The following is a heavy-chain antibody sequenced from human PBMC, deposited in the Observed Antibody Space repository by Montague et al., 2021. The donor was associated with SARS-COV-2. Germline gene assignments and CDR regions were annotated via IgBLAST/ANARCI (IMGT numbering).Heavy chain of an antibody. V-gene: IGHV4-59*01. CDR2: IYDGGAV. D-gene: IGHD4-23*01. CDR1: GGSITGYY. Sequence: SETLSLTCTVSGGSITGYYWSWLRRSPGKGLEWIAYIYDGGAVNYNPSLGSRVTISTDTSKNQLSLKVNSVTAADTAVYYCVRDHPYGGPRGAYDIWGQGTMVTVSP. CDR3: VRDHPYGGPRGAYDI. J-gene: IGHJ3*02.